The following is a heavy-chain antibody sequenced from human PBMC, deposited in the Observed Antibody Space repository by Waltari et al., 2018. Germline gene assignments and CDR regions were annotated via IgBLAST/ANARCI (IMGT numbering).Heavy chain of an antibody. V-gene: IGHV1-18*01. D-gene: IGHD2-21*01. CDR3: ARPYSSGLTYYFDS. J-gene: IGHJ4*02. CDR2: INTYNENT. CDR1: GYPFRSYG. Sequence: QVQLVQSGAEVKKPGASVKVSCKTSGYPFRSYGITWVRRAPGQGLEWMGWINTYNENTKHAQKLQDRVTLTTDTSATTAYMELRSLTSDDTAVYYCARPYSSGLTYYFDSWGQGTLGTVSS.